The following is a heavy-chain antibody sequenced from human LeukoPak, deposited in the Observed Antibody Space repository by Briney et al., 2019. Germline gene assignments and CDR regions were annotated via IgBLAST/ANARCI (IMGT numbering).Heavy chain of an antibody. Sequence: PGGSLRLSCAASGFTVSNKYMSWVRQAPGKGLECVSVIYDGGNTYYADSVKGRFTISRDNSKNTLYLQMNSLRAEDTAVYYCAKVVTDHEHYYDSSGYYLHYFDYWGQGTLVTVSS. V-gene: IGHV3-53*01. CDR1: GFTVSNKY. CDR3: AKVVTDHEHYYDSSGYYLHYFDY. CDR2: IYDGGNT. J-gene: IGHJ4*02. D-gene: IGHD3-22*01.